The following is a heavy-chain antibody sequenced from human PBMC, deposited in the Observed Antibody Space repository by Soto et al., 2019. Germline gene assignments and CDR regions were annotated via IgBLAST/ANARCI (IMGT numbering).Heavy chain of an antibody. J-gene: IGHJ4*02. V-gene: IGHV4-30-2*01. D-gene: IGHD2-15*01. CDR2: IYHSGRT. Sequence: QLQLQESGPGLVKPSQTLSLTCAVSGGSISSGGYSWSWIRQPPGKGLEWIGYIYHSGRTYYNPSIKSRVTISVDRSKNQYSLKLSSVTAEDTAVYYCARSQVVAAQHWGQGTLVTVSS. CDR1: GGSISSGGYS. CDR3: ARSQVVAAQH.